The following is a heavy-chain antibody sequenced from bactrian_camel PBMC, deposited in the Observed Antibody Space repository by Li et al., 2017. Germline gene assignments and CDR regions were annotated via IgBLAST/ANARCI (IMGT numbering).Heavy chain of an antibody. D-gene: IGHD5*01. CDR1: GFTFDDSD. CDR3: AKVGSLGITEWDFEDY. Sequence: HVQLVESGGGSVQAGGSLRLSCTASGFTFDDSDMGWYRRFAGNECELVSAISSDGSTHYADSVKGRFTIPQDNAKNTLYLQLNSLKTEDTAMYYCAKVGSLGITEWDFEDYWGQGTQVTVS. CDR2: ISSDGST. J-gene: IGHJ4*01. V-gene: IGHV3S55*01.